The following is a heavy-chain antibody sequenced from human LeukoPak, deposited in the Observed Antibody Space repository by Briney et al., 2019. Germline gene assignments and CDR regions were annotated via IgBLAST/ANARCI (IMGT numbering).Heavy chain of an antibody. J-gene: IGHJ3*02. Sequence: GGSLRLSCAASGFIFKTYTMTWVRQAPGKGLEWVSFTDTSGNYIYYRDSVKGRFTISRDNARNLLFLQMNGLRAEDTAVYYCARGRSITLLRGVAMSDGFDIWGQGAMVAVSS. CDR2: TDTSGNYI. D-gene: IGHD3-10*01. CDR3: ARGRSITLLRGVAMSDGFDI. V-gene: IGHV3-21*06. CDR1: GFIFKTYT.